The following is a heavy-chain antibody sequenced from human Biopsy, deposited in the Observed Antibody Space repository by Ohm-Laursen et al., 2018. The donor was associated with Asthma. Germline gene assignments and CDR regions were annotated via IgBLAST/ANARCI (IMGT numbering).Heavy chain of an antibody. J-gene: IGHJ6*02. D-gene: IGHD3-16*01. V-gene: IGHV1-69*13. CDR3: ARVDAIMISGDFYFYSGFDL. CDR1: GGTFRTYA. Sequence: VKISCKTSGGTFRTYAFNWVRQAPGQGLEWMGGIIPMYGVPKVAQKFQGRVTITADESTSTAYMEMSSLRSEDTAVYYCARVDAIMISGDFYFYSGFDLWGQGTTVRVSS. CDR2: IIPMYGVP.